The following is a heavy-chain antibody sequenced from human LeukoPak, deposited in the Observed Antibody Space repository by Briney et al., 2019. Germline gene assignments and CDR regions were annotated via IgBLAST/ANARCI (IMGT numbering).Heavy chain of an antibody. CDR1: GFTFSSYS. Sequence: GGSLRLSCAASGFTFSSYSMNWVRQAPGKGLEWVSSISSSSSYIYYADSVKDRFTISRDNAKNSLYLQMNSLRAEDTAVYYCASSAYDYVWGSYRYYFDYWGQGTLVTVSS. J-gene: IGHJ4*02. CDR2: ISSSSSYI. D-gene: IGHD3-16*02. V-gene: IGHV3-21*01. CDR3: ASSAYDYVWGSYRYYFDY.